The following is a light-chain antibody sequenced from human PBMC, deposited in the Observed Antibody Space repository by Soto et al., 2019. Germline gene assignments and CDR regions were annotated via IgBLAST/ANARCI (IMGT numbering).Light chain of an antibody. V-gene: IGLV3-9*01. Sequence: SYELTQPLSVSVALGQTARITCGGNNIGSNSVHWYQQKPGQAPVLVIYRDNNRPSGIPERISASNSGNTATLTISRAQVGDEADYYCQVWDSSTLVFGGGTKLTVL. CDR3: QVWDSSTLV. J-gene: IGLJ2*01. CDR1: NIGSNS. CDR2: RDN.